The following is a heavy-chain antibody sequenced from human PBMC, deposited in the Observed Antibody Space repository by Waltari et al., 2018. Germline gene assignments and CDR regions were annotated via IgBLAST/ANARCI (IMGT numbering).Heavy chain of an antibody. Sequence: QVQLQESGPGLVKPSGTLSLTCAVSGGSIRSSNWRSWVRRPPGKGLGWIGEIYHSGSTNYNPSLKSRVTISVDKSKNQFSLKLSSVTAADTAVYYCARRVWGSSGWYPGYWGQGTLVTVSS. CDR1: GGSIRSSNW. V-gene: IGHV4-4*02. D-gene: IGHD6-19*01. CDR2: IYHSGST. CDR3: ARRVWGSSGWYPGY. J-gene: IGHJ4*02.